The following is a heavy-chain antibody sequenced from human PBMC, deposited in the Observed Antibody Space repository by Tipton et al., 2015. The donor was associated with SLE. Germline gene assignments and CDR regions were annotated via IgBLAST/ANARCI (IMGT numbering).Heavy chain of an antibody. Sequence: SLRLSCAASGFTFSSYSMNWVRQAPGKGLEWVSSISSSSSYIYYADSVKGRFTISRDNAKNSLYLQMNSLRAEDTAVYYCARDNRTSGYSYGIDYWGQGTLVTVSS. CDR1: GFTFSSYS. CDR2: ISSSSSYI. J-gene: IGHJ4*02. CDR3: ARDNRTSGYSYGIDY. V-gene: IGHV3-21*01. D-gene: IGHD5-18*01.